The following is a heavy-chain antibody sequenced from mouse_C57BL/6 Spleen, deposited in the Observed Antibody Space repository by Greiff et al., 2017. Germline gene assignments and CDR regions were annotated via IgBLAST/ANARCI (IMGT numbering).Heavy chain of an antibody. Sequence: QVQLKQSGAELMKPGASVKLSCKATGYTFTGYWIEWVKQRPGHGLEWIGEILPGSGSTNYNEKYKGKATFTADTSSNTAYMQLSSLITEDSAIYYCARNWAYYFDYWGQGTTLTVSS. CDR1: GYTFTGYW. D-gene: IGHD4-1*01. CDR2: ILPGSGST. J-gene: IGHJ2*01. V-gene: IGHV1-9*01. CDR3: ARNWAYYFDY.